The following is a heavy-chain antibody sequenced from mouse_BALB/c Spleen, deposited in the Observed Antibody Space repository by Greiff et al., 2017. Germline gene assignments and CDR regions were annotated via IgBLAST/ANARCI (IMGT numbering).Heavy chain of an antibody. D-gene: IGHD1-1*01. J-gene: IGHJ1*01. CDR2: ISYSGST. Sequence: VQLKESGPGLVKPSQSLSLTCTVTGYSITSDYAWNWIRQFPGNKLEWMGYISYSGSTSYNPSLKSRISITRDTSKNQFFLQLNSVTTEDTATYYCARNDYYGRGYFDVWGAGTTVTVSS. V-gene: IGHV3-2*02. CDR3: ARNDYYGRGYFDV. CDR1: GYSITSDYA.